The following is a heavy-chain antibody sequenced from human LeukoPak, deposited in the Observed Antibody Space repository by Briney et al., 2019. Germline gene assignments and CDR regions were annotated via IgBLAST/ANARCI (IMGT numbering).Heavy chain of an antibody. V-gene: IGHV4-59*01. J-gene: IGHJ3*02. CDR2: IYYSGST. D-gene: IGHD5-24*01. Sequence: SETLSLTCTVSGGSISSYYWSWIRQPPGKGLGWIGYIYYSGSTNYNPSLKSRVTISVDTSKNQFSLKLSSVTAADTAVYYCARGVEMATIKGAFDIWGQGTMVTVSS. CDR3: ARGVEMATIKGAFDI. CDR1: GGSISSYY.